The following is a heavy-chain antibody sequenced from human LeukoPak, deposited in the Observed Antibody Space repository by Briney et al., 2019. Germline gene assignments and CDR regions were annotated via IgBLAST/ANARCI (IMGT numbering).Heavy chain of an antibody. CDR1: GGSISSGGYS. CDR2: IYHSGST. V-gene: IGHV4-30-2*01. Sequence: PSETLSLTCAVSGGSISSGGYSWSWIRQPPGKGLEWIGYIYHSGSTYYNPSLKSRVTISVDRSKNQFSLKLSSVTAADTAVYYCARGRGVTATVFDYWGQGTLITVSS. D-gene: IGHD2-15*01. J-gene: IGHJ4*02. CDR3: ARGRGVTATVFDY.